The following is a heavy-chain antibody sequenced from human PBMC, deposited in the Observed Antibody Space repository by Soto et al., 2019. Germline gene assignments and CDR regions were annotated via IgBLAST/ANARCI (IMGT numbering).Heavy chain of an antibody. V-gene: IGHV4-59*01. CDR3: AGEGALATFGVL. J-gene: IGHJ6*04. CDR1: GGSIRSYY. Sequence: SATLSLTCTVSGGSIRSYYWTWIRQPPGRGLEWIGHLYYGGTTNYNPSLKGRVTMSMNTSKNQFSLRMTSVTAADTAVYYCAGEGALATFGVLWRKGTRVTVSS. D-gene: IGHD3-3*01. CDR2: LYYGGTT.